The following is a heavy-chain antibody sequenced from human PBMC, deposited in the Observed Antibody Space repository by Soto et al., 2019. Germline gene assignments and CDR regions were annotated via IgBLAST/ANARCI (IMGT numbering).Heavy chain of an antibody. J-gene: IGHJ1*01. V-gene: IGHV1-69*06. CDR1: GGTLSGFG. CDR2: IIPVFGTA. Sequence: QVQLVQSGAEVKKPGSSVRVSCKASGGTLSGFGISWVRQAPGQGLEWMGGIIPVFGTATYTQKFQGRVTITADKSTSTAYMELSSLRSDDTAVYYCASGPFNYDSSGSYYSGFQHWGQGTQVTVSS. D-gene: IGHD3-22*01. CDR3: ASGPFNYDSSGSYYSGFQH.